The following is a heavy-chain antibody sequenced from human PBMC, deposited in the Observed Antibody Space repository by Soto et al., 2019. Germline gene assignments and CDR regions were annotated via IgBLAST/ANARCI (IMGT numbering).Heavy chain of an antibody. V-gene: IGHV4-4*02. D-gene: IGHD4-17*01. CDR3: AIKDDYGDYHSAFDI. J-gene: IGHJ3*02. CDR2: IYHSGST. Sequence: QVQLQESGPGLVKPSGTLSLTCAVSSGSISSSNWWSWVRQPPGKGLEWIGEIYHSGSTKYNPSLKSRVTISVDQSKNQFSLKLSSLTAADTAVYYCAIKDDYGDYHSAFDIWGQGTMVTVSS. CDR1: SGSISSSNW.